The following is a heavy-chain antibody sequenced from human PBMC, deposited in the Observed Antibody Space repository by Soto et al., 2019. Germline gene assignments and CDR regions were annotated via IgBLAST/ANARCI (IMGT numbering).Heavy chain of an antibody. J-gene: IGHJ4*02. CDR3: AYNRRGIVGAPAAY. Sequence: PGGSLRLSCAASGFTFSSYAMSWVRQAPGKGLEWVSAISGSGGSTYYTDSVKGRFTISRDNSKNTLYLQMNSLRAEDTAVYYCAYNRRGIVGAPAAYWGQGTLVTVSS. CDR2: ISGSGGST. CDR1: GFTFSSYA. V-gene: IGHV3-23*01. D-gene: IGHD1-26*01.